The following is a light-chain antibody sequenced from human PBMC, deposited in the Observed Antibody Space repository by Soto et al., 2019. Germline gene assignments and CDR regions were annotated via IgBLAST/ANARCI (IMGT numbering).Light chain of an antibody. CDR3: AAWDDSLNGRV. V-gene: IGLV1-47*01. J-gene: IGLJ3*02. Sequence: QTVLTQPPSASGTPGQGVTISCSGSRSNIGSKSVVWFQQLPGTAPKLLIYRNDQRPSGVPDRFSGSKSGTSASLAISGLRSDDEADYYCAAWDDSLNGRVFGGGTKLTVL. CDR1: RSNIGSKS. CDR2: RND.